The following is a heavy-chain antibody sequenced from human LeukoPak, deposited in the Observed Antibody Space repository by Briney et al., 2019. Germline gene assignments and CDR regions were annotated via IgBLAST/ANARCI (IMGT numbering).Heavy chain of an antibody. CDR2: TYYGGTA. D-gene: IGHD4-17*01. Sequence: PSETLSLTCSVSRGSVSHYYWTWIRHPPGKGLEWIGYTYYGGTAYHNPSLKSRVSISVGTSTLFSLKLSSVTAADTAVYYCARDPYGSTYFDYWGQGTPVTVSS. J-gene: IGHJ4*02. CDR1: RGSVSHYY. CDR3: ARDPYGSTYFDY. V-gene: IGHV4-59*02.